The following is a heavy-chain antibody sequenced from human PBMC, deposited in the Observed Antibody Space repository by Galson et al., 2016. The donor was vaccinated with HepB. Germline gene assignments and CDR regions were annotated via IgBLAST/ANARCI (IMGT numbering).Heavy chain of an antibody. V-gene: IGHV1-58*02. D-gene: IGHD2/OR15-2a*01. CDR1: GFSFSTSA. Sequence: SVKVSCKASGFSFSTSAIQWVRQARGRRPEWIGRIVVGNDETIHAEKFAERVTMTTDPSTDTAHMELSSLTPDDTAVYYCAAESPSQLLSKYYGMDVWGQGTAVIVS. CDR2: IVVGNDET. J-gene: IGHJ6*02. CDR3: AAESPSQLLSKYYGMDV.